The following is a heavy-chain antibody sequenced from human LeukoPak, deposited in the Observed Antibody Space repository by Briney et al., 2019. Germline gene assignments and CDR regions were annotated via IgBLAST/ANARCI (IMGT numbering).Heavy chain of an antibody. CDR3: ASHWGGY. CDR1: GFTVSTNY. D-gene: IGHD3-16*01. V-gene: IGHV3-53*01. J-gene: IGHJ4*02. Sequence: HTGGSLRLSCAASGFTVSTNYMSWVSQAPGKGLEWVLIIYDSGTTHYADSVKGRFTISRDNLRNTLYLQMNSLRAEDTAVYYCASHWGGYWGQGTLVTVSS. CDR2: IYDSGTT.